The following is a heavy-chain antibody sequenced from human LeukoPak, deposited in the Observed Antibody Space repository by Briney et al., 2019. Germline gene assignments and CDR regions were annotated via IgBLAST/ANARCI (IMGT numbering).Heavy chain of an antibody. J-gene: IGHJ4*02. V-gene: IGHV1-8*01. Sequence: GASVKVSCKASGYTFSTHDINWVRQAPGQGLEWMGWMNPNSGNTVYAQKFQGRVTMTRSTSITTAYMELSSLTSEDTAVYYCARGTEASDYWGQGTLVTVSS. CDR3: ARGTEASDY. CDR2: MNPNSGNT. D-gene: IGHD1-1*01. CDR1: GYTFSTHD.